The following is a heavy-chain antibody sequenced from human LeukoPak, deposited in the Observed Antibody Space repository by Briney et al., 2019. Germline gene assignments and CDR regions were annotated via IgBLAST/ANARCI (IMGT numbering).Heavy chain of an antibody. J-gene: IGHJ4*02. Sequence: SETLSLTCTVSGGSIISYYWSWIRQPPGKGLEWIGYIHYSGSTKYNPSLKSRVTISVDTSNNHFSLKLSSVTAAVTAVYFCARVHPAGYSAYWGQGILVTVPS. V-gene: IGHV4-59*01. CDR2: IHYSGST. CDR3: ARVHPAGYSAY. D-gene: IGHD2-15*01. CDR1: GGSIISYY.